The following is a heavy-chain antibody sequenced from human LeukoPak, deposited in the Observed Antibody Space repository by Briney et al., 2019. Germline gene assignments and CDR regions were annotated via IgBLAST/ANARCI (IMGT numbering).Heavy chain of an antibody. J-gene: IGHJ6*03. CDR1: GFTFSSYE. V-gene: IGHV3-48*03. CDR2: ISSSGSTI. Sequence: GGSLRLSCAASGFTFSSYEMNWVRQAPGKGLEWVSYISSSGSTIYYADSVKSRFTISRDNAKNSLYLQMNSLRAEDTAVYYCARADYYYYYMDVWGKGTTVTISS. CDR3: ARADYYYYYMDV.